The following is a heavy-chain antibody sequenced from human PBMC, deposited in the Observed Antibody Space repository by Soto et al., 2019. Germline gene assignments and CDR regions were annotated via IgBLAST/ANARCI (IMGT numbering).Heavy chain of an antibody. D-gene: IGHD5-18*01. J-gene: IGHJ4*02. V-gene: IGHV1-18*01. CDR3: AREDTAMGKTVTRGY. CDR1: GYTFTSYG. Sequence: QVQLVQSGAEVKKPGASVKVSCKASGYTFTSYGISWVRQAPGQGLEWMGWISAYNGNTNYAQKLQGRVTMITDTSTSTAYMELRSLRSDDTAVYYCAREDTAMGKTVTRGYWGQGTLVTVSS. CDR2: ISAYNGNT.